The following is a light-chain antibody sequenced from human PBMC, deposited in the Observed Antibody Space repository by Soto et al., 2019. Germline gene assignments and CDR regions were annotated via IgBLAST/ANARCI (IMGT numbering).Light chain of an antibody. J-gene: IGKJ4*01. CDR1: QSVSSF. CDR2: DAS. V-gene: IGKV3-11*01. CDR3: QQRSSWPPT. Sequence: EVVLTQSPATLSLSPAERATLSCRASQSVSSFLAWYQQKPGQDPRLLIYDASNRATGIPARFSGSGSGTDSTLTISSLEPKDSPVYFCQQRSSWPPTSGGGTKVEFK.